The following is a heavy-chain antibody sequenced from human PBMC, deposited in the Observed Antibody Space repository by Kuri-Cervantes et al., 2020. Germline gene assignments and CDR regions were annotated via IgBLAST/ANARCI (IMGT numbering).Heavy chain of an antibody. Sequence: SVKVSCKASGYIFTSYGITWVRQAPGQGLEWMGCISPYNGNTNYAQKLQGRVTMTTDTSTSTAYMELRSLRSDDTAVYYCARPRTTVTTNDAFDIWGQGTMVTVSS. V-gene: IGHV1-18*01. D-gene: IGHD4-17*01. CDR2: ISPYNGNT. CDR3: ARPRTTVTTNDAFDI. CDR1: GYIFTSYG. J-gene: IGHJ3*02.